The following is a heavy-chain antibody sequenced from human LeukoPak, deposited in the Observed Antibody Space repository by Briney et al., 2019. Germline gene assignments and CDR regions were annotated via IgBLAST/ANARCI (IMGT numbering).Heavy chain of an antibody. Sequence: PSETLSLTRTVSGGSISSYYWSWIRQPPGKGLEWIGYIYYSGSTNYNPSLKSRVTISVDTSKNQFSLKLSSVTAADTAVYYCAKIAAAGTHFDYWGQGTLVTVSS. CDR1: GGSISSYY. D-gene: IGHD6-13*01. V-gene: IGHV4-59*01. CDR2: IYYSGST. CDR3: AKIAAAGTHFDY. J-gene: IGHJ4*02.